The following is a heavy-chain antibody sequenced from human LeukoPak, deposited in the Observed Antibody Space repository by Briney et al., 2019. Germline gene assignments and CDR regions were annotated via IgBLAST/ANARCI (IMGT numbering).Heavy chain of an antibody. D-gene: IGHD1-26*01. CDR2: ISHDGSNK. CDR3: ARGERGSYFVY. CDR1: GFTFSSYG. J-gene: IGHJ4*02. Sequence: QSGGSLRLSCAASGFTFSSYGMHWVRQAPGKGLEWVAVISHDGSNKYYADSVKGRFTISRDSSKNTLYLQMNSLRAEDTAVYYCARGERGSYFVYWGQGTLVTVSS. V-gene: IGHV3-30*03.